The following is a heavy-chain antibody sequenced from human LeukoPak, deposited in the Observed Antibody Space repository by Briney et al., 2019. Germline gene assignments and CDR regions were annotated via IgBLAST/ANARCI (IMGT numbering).Heavy chain of an antibody. CDR1: GGTFSSYA. Sequence: GSSVKVSCKVSGGTFSSYAISWVRQAPGQGLEWMGGIIPIFGTANYAQKFQGRVTITTDESTSTAYMELSSLRSEDTAVYYCARDRLRYFDWSHHNWFDPWGQGTLVTVSS. CDR2: IIPIFGTA. D-gene: IGHD3-9*01. V-gene: IGHV1-69*05. J-gene: IGHJ5*02. CDR3: ARDRLRYFDWSHHNWFDP.